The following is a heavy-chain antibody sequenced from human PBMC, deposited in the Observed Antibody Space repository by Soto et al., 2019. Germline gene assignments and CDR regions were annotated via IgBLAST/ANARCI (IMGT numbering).Heavy chain of an antibody. CDR2: IIPILGIA. J-gene: IGHJ4*02. CDR1: GGTFSSYT. D-gene: IGHD3-10*01. Sequence: QVQLVQSGAEVKKPGTSVKVSCKASGGTFSSYTISWVRQAPGQGLEWMGRIIPILGIANYAQKFQGRVRNTADKTTSTVYMDMSSLRSDDTGVYYCASLGGSGRWGQGTLVTVSS. V-gene: IGHV1-69*02. CDR3: ASLGGSGR.